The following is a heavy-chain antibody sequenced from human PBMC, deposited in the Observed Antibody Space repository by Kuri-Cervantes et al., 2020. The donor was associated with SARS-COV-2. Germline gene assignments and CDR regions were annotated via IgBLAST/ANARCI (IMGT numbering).Heavy chain of an antibody. Sequence: GEALNISCAASGFTFSSYAMRWVRQAPGKGLEWVSAISGSGGSTYYADSVKGRFTISRDNSKTTLYLQMNSLRAEDTAVYYCAKSRWQQLSWLDYWGQGTLVTVSS. CDR2: ISGSGGST. V-gene: IGHV3-23*01. CDR3: AKSRWQQLSWLDY. J-gene: IGHJ4*02. CDR1: GFTFSSYA. D-gene: IGHD6-13*01.